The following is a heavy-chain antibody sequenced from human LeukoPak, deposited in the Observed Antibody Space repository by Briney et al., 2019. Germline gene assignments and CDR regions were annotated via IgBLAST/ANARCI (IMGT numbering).Heavy chain of an antibody. J-gene: IGHJ4*02. CDR3: ARDLRAKIGGADSYFDY. Sequence: ASVKVSCKASGYAFTGYYMHWVRQAPGQGLEWMGWINPNSGGTNYAQKFQGRVTMTRDTSISTAYMELSGLRSDDTAVYYCARDLRAKIGGADSYFDYWGQGTLVTVSS. V-gene: IGHV1-2*02. D-gene: IGHD3-10*01. CDR2: INPNSGGT. CDR1: GYAFTGYY.